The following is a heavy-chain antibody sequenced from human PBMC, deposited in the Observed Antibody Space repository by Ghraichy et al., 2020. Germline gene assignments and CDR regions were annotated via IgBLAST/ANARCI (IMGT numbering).Heavy chain of an antibody. V-gene: IGHV3-7*03. Sequence: GESLNISCAASGFTFNAYWMSWVRQAPGKGLEWVADIKQDGAKEYYVDSVKGRFTISRDNAKNLLYLQMNSLRVEDTAVYYCARDGNYYDRTGLGGPWGRGIQVTVSS. D-gene: IGHD3-22*01. CDR2: IKQDGAKE. CDR1: GFTFNAYW. J-gene: IGHJ5*02. CDR3: ARDGNYYDRTGLGGP.